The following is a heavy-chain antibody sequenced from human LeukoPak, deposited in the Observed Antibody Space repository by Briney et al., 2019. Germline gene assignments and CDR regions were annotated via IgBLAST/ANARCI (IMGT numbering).Heavy chain of an antibody. V-gene: IGHV1-24*01. Sequence: ASVKVSCKGSGYTLTELSMHWVRQAPGKGRECMGVVYPEDGETIYAQRCKRRLTLTGDTSPDTVYMVRSSLRPEDTAVYYCATGATIPAGFDFWGQGTLVTVSS. CDR2: VYPEDGET. CDR3: ATGATIPAGFDF. D-gene: IGHD5-24*01. CDR1: GYTLTELS. J-gene: IGHJ4*02.